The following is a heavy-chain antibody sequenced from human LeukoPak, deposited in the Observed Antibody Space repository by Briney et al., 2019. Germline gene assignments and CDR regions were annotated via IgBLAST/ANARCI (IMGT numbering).Heavy chain of an antibody. CDR3: ARGSGSWYYYMDV. V-gene: IGHV3-21*01. J-gene: IGHJ6*03. CDR2: ISSSSSYI. D-gene: IGHD2-15*01. Sequence: PGGSLRLSCAASGFTFSSYSMNWVRQAPGKGLEWVSSISSSSSYIYYADSVKGRFTISRDNAKNSLYLQMNSLRAEDTAVYYCARGSGSWYYYMDVWGKGTTVTISS. CDR1: GFTFSSYS.